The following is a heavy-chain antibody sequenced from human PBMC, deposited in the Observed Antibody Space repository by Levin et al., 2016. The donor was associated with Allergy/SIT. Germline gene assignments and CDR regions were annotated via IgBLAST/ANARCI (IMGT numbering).Heavy chain of an antibody. D-gene: IGHD3-22*01. CDR2: INHSGST. CDR3: ASAYYYDPNAFDI. J-gene: IGHJ3*02. V-gene: IGHV4-34*01. Sequence: WIRQPPGKGLEWIGEINHSGSTNYNPSLKSRVTISVDTSKNQFSLKLSSVTAADTAVYYCASAYYYDPNAFDIWGQGTMVTVSS.